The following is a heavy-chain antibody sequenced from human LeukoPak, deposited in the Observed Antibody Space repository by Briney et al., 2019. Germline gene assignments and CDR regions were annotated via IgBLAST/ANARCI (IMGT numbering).Heavy chain of an antibody. CDR3: ARDSYYDSSGYYGGFDY. CDR2: IYHSGST. CDR1: GGSISSGGYS. D-gene: IGHD3-22*01. V-gene: IGHV4-30-2*01. J-gene: IGHJ4*02. Sequence: SETLSLTCAVSGGSISSGGYSWSWIRQPPGKGLEWIGYIYHSGSTYYNPSLKSRITISVDRSKNQFSLKLSSVTAADTAVYYCARDSYYDSSGYYGGFDYWGQGTLVTVSS.